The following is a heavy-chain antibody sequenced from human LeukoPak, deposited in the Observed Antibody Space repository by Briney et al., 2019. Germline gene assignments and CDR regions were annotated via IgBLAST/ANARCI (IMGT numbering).Heavy chain of an antibody. J-gene: IGHJ4*02. CDR1: GFTFSNAW. CDR2: IKSKTDGGTT. V-gene: IGHV3-15*01. D-gene: IGHD3-10*01. Sequence: SGGSLRLSCAASGFTFSNAWMSWVRQAPGKGLEWVGRIKSKTDGGTTDYAAPVKGRFTISRDDSKNTLYLQMNSLKTEDTAVYYCTCYGSGSYGDLYFDYWGQGTLVTVSS. CDR3: TCYGSGSYGDLYFDY.